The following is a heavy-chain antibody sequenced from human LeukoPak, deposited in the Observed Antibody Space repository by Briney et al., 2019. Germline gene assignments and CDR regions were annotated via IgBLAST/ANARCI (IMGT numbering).Heavy chain of an antibody. V-gene: IGHV1-69*01. CDR1: GGTFSSYA. CDR2: IIPIFGTA. D-gene: IGHD1-26*01. CDR3: ARAITRGADAFDT. Sequence: SVKVSCKASGGTFSSYAISWVRQAPGQGLEWMGGIIPIFGTANYEQKFQGRVTITADESTSTAYMELRSLRSEDTAVYYCARAITRGADAFDTWGQGTMVTVSS. J-gene: IGHJ3*02.